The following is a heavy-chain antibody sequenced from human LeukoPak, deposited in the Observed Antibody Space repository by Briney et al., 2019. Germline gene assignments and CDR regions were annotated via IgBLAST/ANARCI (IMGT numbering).Heavy chain of an antibody. V-gene: IGHV3-48*01. D-gene: IGHD2-15*01. Sequence: GGSLRLSCAASGFTFSSYIMNWVRQAPGKGLDWLSYISNSGSTIYYADSVKGRFSISRDNAKNSLWLQMSSLRAEDTAVYYCARGRGSCSGGTCYVDSWGQGTLVTVSS. CDR2: ISNSGSTI. CDR1: GFTFSSYI. CDR3: ARGRGSCSGGTCYVDS. J-gene: IGHJ4*02.